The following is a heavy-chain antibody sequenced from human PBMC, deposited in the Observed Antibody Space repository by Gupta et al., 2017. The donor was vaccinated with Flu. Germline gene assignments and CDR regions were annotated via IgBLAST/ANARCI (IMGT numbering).Heavy chain of an antibody. CDR3: ARAGVWNPVV. V-gene: IGHV4-34*01. CDR1: GESLSDYF. Sequence: QVHLQQWGAGLLKPSETLTLTCAVYGESLSDYFLSWIRQSPEKGLEWIGEINRKGNTNYNPSLKSRVTISVDTSKKQVSLRLTSVTAADTAIYYCARAGVWNPVVWGQGTPVTVSS. D-gene: IGHD3-10*01. J-gene: IGHJ4*02. CDR2: INRKGNT.